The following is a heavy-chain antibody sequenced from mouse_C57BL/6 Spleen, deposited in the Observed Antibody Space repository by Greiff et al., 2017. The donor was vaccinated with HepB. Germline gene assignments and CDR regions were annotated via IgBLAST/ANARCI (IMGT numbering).Heavy chain of an antibody. D-gene: IGHD1-1*01. CDR1: GFTFSSYG. Sequence: EVMLVESGGDLVKPGGSLKLSCAASGFTFSSYGMSWVRQTPDKRLEWVATISSGGSYTYYPDSVKGRFTISRDNAKNTLYLQMSSLKSEDTAMYYCARRRITTVVGYFDVWGTGTTVTVFS. V-gene: IGHV5-6*02. CDR3: ARRRITTVVGYFDV. CDR2: ISSGGSYT. J-gene: IGHJ1*03.